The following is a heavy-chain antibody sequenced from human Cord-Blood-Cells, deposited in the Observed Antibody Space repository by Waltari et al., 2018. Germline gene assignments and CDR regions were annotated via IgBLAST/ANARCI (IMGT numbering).Heavy chain of an antibody. CDR1: GGTFSSYA. V-gene: IGHV1-69*06. D-gene: IGHD3-3*01. Sequence: QVQLVQSGAEVKKPGSSVKVSCTASGGTFSSYAISWVRQAPGQGLEWMGGIIPILGTANYAQKFQGRVTITADKSTSTAYMELSSLRSEDTAVYYWARGGLYPNYYYYYGMDVWGQGTTVTVSS. J-gene: IGHJ6*02. CDR2: IIPILGTA. CDR3: ARGGLYPNYYYYYGMDV.